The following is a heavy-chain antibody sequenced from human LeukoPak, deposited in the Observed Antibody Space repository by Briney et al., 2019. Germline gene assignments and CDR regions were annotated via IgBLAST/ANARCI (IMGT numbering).Heavy chain of an antibody. CDR1: GFTFSDYY. V-gene: IGHV3-11*01. CDR2: ISSSGSTI. CDR3: ARDPRRYDFWSGYNWFDP. J-gene: IGHJ5*02. Sequence: GGSLRLSCAASGFTFSDYYMSWIRQAPGKGLEWVSYISSSGSTIYYADSVKGRFTISRDNAKNSLYLQMNSLRAEDTAVYYCARDPRRYDFWSGYNWFDPWGQGTLVTVSS. D-gene: IGHD3-3*01.